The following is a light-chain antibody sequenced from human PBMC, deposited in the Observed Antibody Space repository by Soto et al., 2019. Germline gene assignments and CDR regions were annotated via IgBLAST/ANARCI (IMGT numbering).Light chain of an antibody. CDR1: QSISSW. Sequence: DIQMTQSPSTLSASVGDRVTITCRASQSISSWLAWYQQKPGKAPKLLIYDVSTLESGVPSRFSGSGSGTEFTLTIISLQPDDSATYYCQQCNTFWTFGQGTKVEIK. V-gene: IGKV1-5*01. CDR2: DVS. J-gene: IGKJ1*01. CDR3: QQCNTFWT.